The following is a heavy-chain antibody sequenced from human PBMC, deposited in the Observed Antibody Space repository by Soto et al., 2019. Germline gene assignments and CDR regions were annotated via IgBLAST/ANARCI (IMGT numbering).Heavy chain of an antibody. D-gene: IGHD2-15*01. CDR3: ARGQVVAAQH. CDR1: GGSISSGGYS. CDR2: IYRSGST. V-gene: IGHV4-30-2*01. J-gene: IGHJ4*02. Sequence: QLQLQESGSGLVKPSQTLSLTCAVSGGSISSGGYSWSWIRQPPGKGLEWIGYIYRSGSTYYNPSLXSXVXIXXDRSKNQFSLKLSSVTAADTAVYYCARGQVVAAQHWGQGTLVTVSS.